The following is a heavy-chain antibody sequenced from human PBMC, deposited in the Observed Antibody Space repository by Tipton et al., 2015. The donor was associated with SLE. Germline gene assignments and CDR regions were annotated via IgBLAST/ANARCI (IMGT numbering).Heavy chain of an antibody. CDR2: IYTSGST. CDR3: ARGGTDAFDI. CDR1: GGSISSGSYY. V-gene: IGHV4-61*02. Sequence: TLSLTCTVSGGSISSGSYYWSWIRQPAGKGLEWIGRIYTSGSTNYNPSLKSRVTISVDTSKNQFSLKLSSVTAADTAVYYCARGGTDAFDIWGQGTMVTVSS. J-gene: IGHJ3*02.